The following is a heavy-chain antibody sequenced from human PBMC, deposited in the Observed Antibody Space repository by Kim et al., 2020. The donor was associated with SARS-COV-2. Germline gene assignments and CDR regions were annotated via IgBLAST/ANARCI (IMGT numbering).Heavy chain of an antibody. CDR2: INPSGGST. V-gene: IGHV1-46*01. J-gene: IGHJ4*01. Sequence: ASVKVSCKASGYTFTNYYMHWVRQAPGQGLEWMGIINPSGGSTTYAQKFQGRVTMTRDTSTSTAYMELSSLRFEDTAVYYCAREKSGTTQEFWGHGTLVTVSS. D-gene: IGHD1-7*01. CDR3: AREKSGTTQEF. CDR1: GYTFTNYY.